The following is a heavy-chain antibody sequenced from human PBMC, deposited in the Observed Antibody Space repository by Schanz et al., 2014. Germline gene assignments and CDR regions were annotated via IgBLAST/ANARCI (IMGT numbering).Heavy chain of an antibody. CDR1: GITLSGYG. CDR3: ARGPIPIQGVPMDF. V-gene: IGHV3-7*04. D-gene: IGHD3-10*01. CDR2: IKQDGSEK. J-gene: IGHJ4*02. Sequence: VQLVESGGGVVQPGRSLRLSCAASGITLSGYGLHWVRQAPGKGLEWVANIKQDGSEKYYVDSVKGRFTISRDNSKDTLYLQMSGLTPEDTAVYYCARGPIPIQGVPMDFWGQGTLVTVSS.